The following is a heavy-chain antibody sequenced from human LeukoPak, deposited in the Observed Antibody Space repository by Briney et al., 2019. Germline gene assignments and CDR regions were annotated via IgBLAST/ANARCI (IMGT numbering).Heavy chain of an antibody. CDR1: GYSFTSYW. D-gene: IGHD3-9*01. CDR2: FDPSDSYT. V-gene: IGHV5-10-1*01. CDR3: ARSPTYYDILTGYNWFDP. J-gene: IGHJ5*02. Sequence: GESLKISCKGSGYSFTSYWISWVRQMPGKGLEWMGRFDPSDSYTNYSPSFQGHVTISADKSISTAYLQWSCLKASDTAMYYCARSPTYYDILTGYNWFDPWGQGTLVTVSS.